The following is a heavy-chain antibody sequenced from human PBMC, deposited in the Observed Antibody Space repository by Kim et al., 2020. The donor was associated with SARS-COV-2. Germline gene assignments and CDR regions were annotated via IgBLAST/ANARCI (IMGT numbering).Heavy chain of an antibody. D-gene: IGHD6-13*01. Sequence: SETLSLTCTVSGGSISSSSYYWGWIRQPPGKGLEWIGSIYYSGSTYYNPSLKSRVTISVDTSKNPFSLKLSSVTAADTAVYYCARSSPVGSAIAAAGGGYYWFDPWGQGTLVTVSS. CDR3: ARSSPVGSAIAAAGGGYYWFDP. V-gene: IGHV4-39*01. CDR1: GGSISSSSYY. J-gene: IGHJ5*02. CDR2: IYYSGST.